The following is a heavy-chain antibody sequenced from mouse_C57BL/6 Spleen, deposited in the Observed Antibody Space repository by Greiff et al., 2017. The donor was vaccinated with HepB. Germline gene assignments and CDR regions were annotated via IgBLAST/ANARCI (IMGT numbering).Heavy chain of an antibody. CDR2: ISDGGSYT. V-gene: IGHV5-4*03. D-gene: IGHD2-4*01. J-gene: IGHJ4*01. CDR3: ARGESTMINYYAMDY. Sequence: EVKVVESGGGLVKPGGSLKLSCAASGFTFSSYAMSWVRQTPEKRLEWVATISDGGSYTYYPDNVKGRFTISRDNAKNNLYLQMSHLKSEDTAMYYCARGESTMINYYAMDYWGQGTSVTVSS. CDR1: GFTFSSYA.